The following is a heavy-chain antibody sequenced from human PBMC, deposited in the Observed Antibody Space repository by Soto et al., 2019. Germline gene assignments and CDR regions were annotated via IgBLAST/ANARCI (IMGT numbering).Heavy chain of an antibody. CDR3: ASTYTTSWYWFDP. D-gene: IGHD6-13*01. V-gene: IGHV2-26*04. J-gene: IGHJ5*02. CDR1: GFSLSNAGLG. Sequence: QVTVKESGPVLVKPTETLTLTCTVSGFSLSNAGLGVSWIRQPPGKALEWLAHIFSNDEKSYSTSLKSRLTTSKYTSKSQVALIMTNMDPVDTATYYCASTYTTSWYWFDPWGQGTLVTVSS. CDR2: IFSNDEK.